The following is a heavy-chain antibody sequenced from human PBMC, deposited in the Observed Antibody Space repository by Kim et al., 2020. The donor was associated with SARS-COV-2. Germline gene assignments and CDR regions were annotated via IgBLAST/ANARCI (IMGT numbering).Heavy chain of an antibody. Sequence: TKYSQKFQSRVTITRDTSASTAYMELSSLRSEDTAVYYCARVGETYYYDSWGQGTLVTVSS. CDR3: ARVGETYYYDS. CDR2: T. D-gene: IGHD3-22*01. V-gene: IGHV1-3*01. J-gene: IGHJ4*02.